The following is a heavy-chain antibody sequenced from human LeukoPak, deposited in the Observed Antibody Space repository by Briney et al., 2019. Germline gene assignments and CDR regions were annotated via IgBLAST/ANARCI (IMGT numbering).Heavy chain of an antibody. CDR3: ARVSGRLERQSDLDY. Sequence: GGSLRLSCAASGFTFASYSMNWVRQAPGKGLEWVSSISGDSTYIYNAGSVKGRFAISRDNAQASLYLQMISLRADDTAVYYCARVSGRLERQSDLDYWGQGTLVIVSS. V-gene: IGHV3-21*01. D-gene: IGHD1-1*01. CDR1: GFTFASYS. J-gene: IGHJ4*02. CDR2: ISGDSTYI.